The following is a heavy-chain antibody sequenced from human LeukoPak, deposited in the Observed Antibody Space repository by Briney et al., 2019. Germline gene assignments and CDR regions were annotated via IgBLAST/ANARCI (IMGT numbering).Heavy chain of an antibody. CDR3: ARVGFYYYDSSGYYSYYFDY. V-gene: IGHV4-59*01. CDR1: GGSISSYY. J-gene: IGHJ4*02. D-gene: IGHD3-22*01. CDR2: IYYSGST. Sequence: PSETLSLTCTVSGGSISSYYWSWIRQPPGKGLEWIGYIYYSGSTNYNPSLKSRVTISVDTSKNQFSLKLSSVTAADTAVYYCARVGFYYYDSSGYYSYYFDYWGQGTLVTVSS.